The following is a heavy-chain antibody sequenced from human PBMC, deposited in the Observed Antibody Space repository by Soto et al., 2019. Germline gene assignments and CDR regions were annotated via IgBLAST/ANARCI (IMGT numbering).Heavy chain of an antibody. V-gene: IGHV1-18*01. CDR3: ARGRYGDY. D-gene: IGHD1-1*01. CDR1: GYAFTTYG. Sequence: QVHLVQSGAEVKKPGASVKVSCKGSGYAFTTYGITLVRQAPGQGLEWMGWISAHNGNTNYAQKLQGRVTVTRDTSTSTAYMELRSLRSDYTAVYYCARGRYGDYWGQGALVTVSS. CDR2: ISAHNGNT. J-gene: IGHJ4*02.